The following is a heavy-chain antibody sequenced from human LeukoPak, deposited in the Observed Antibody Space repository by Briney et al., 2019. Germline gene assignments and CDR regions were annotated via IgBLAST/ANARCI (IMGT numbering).Heavy chain of an antibody. CDR3: ARDRELGY. Sequence: SETLSLTCTVSGGSISNYYWSWVRQPPGKGLEWIGYIYSGNTDYNPSLKSRVTISVDTSKNQFSLKLSSVTAADTAVYYCARDRELGYWGQGTLVTVSS. V-gene: IGHV4-59*01. J-gene: IGHJ4*02. CDR2: IYSGNT. CDR1: GGSISNYY. D-gene: IGHD3-16*01.